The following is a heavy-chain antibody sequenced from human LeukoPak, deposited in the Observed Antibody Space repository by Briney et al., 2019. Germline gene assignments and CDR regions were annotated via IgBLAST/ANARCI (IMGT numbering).Heavy chain of an antibody. CDR3: ARGVREKNRGFLLYYYYYYMDV. Sequence: PSETLSLTCTVSGGSISGYYWSWIRQPPGKGLEWIGYIYYSGSTNYNPSLKSRVTISVDTSKNQFSLNLSSVTAADTAVYYCARGVREKNRGFLLYYYYYYMDVWGKGTTVAISS. V-gene: IGHV4-59*01. CDR2: IYYSGST. CDR1: GGSISGYY. D-gene: IGHD3-10*01. J-gene: IGHJ6*03.